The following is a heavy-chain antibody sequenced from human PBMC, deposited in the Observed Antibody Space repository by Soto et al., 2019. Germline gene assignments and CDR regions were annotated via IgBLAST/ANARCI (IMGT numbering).Heavy chain of an antibody. Sequence: RXSAKVSFKASGYTFTSYGISWVRQAPGQGLEWMGWISAYNGNTNYAQKLQGRVTMTTDTSTSTAYMELRSLRSDDTAVYYCARAKHYYYYGMDVWGQGTTVTVSS. J-gene: IGHJ6*02. V-gene: IGHV1-18*04. CDR1: GYTFTSYG. CDR3: ARAKHYYYYGMDV. CDR2: ISAYNGNT.